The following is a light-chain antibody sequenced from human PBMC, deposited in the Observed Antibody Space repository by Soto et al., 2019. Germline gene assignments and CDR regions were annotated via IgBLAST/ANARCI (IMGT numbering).Light chain of an antibody. CDR3: SSFTTSTTRV. CDR1: NSDVGDYNY. CDR2: EVS. J-gene: IGLJ1*01. V-gene: IGLV2-14*01. Sequence: QSALTQPASVSGSPGQSITISCTGTNSDVGDYNYVSWYQQHPGKAPKLMIYEVSNRPSGVSNRFSGSKSGNTASLTISGLQAEDEADYYCSSFTTSTTRVFGTGTKVTAL.